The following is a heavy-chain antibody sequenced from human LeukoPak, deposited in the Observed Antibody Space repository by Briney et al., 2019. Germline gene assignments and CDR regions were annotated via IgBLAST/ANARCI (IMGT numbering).Heavy chain of an antibody. J-gene: IGHJ3*02. CDR3: PKGPYCSGGRSSLDPIDAFDI. D-gene: IGHD2-15*01. CDR2: ISGNGGST. Sequence: GGSLRLSCAASGFTFSSYGMSWVRQAPGKGLEWVSGISGNGGSTYYADSVKGRFTISRDNSKNTLYLQMNSLRAEDTAVYYCPKGPYCSGGRSSLDPIDAFDIWGQGTMVTVSS. CDR1: GFTFSSYG. V-gene: IGHV3-23*01.